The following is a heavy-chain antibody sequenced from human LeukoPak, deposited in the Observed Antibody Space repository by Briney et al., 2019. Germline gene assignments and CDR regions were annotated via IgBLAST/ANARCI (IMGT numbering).Heavy chain of an antibody. CDR3: ARATIADSSTYYIDY. CDR1: GYTXSDYY. J-gene: IGHJ4*02. CDR2: INPNSGGT. V-gene: IGHV1-2*02. Sequence: ASVKVSCKASGYTXSDYYMHWVRQAPGQGLEWMGWINPNSGGTNYAQKFQGRVTMTRDMSISTAYMELSRLTSDDTAVYYCARATIADSSTYYIDYWGLGTLVTVSS. D-gene: IGHD3-22*01.